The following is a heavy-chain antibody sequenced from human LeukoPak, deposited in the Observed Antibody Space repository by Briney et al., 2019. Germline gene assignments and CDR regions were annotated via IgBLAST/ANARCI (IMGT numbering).Heavy chain of an antibody. D-gene: IGHD5-18*01. CDR2: LDSGGGA. J-gene: IGHJ4*01. CDR1: GFTLSSNY. V-gene: IGHV3-53*01. CDR3: ATGRIQLWYAY. Sequence: PGMSLRLSCAASGFTLSSNYMSWVRQAPGKGLEWVSLLDSGGGAFYADSMKGRFTISRDNSKNTLYLQMNSLRAEDTAVYYCATGRIQLWYAYWGHGTLVTVSS.